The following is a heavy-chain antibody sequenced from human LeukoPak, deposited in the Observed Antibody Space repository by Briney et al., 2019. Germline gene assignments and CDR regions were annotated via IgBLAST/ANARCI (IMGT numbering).Heavy chain of an antibody. CDR2: ISSSSTYI. J-gene: IGHJ4*02. V-gene: IGHV3-21*01. CDR3: ARAYCSSTRCSYYFDS. D-gene: IGHD2-2*01. CDR1: GFTFDSYG. Sequence: GGSLRLSCAASGFTFDSYGMTWVRQAPGKGLEWIPSISSSSTYIYYADSVKGRFTISRDNAKNSLYLQMNSLRAEDTAVYYCARAYCSSTRCSYYFDSWGQGTLVTVSS.